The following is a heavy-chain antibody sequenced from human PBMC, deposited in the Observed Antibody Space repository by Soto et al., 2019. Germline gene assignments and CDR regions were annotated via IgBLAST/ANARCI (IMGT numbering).Heavy chain of an antibody. CDR2: INPFDGSR. CDR3: SRVDPGETSPFDH. V-gene: IGHV1-46*03. J-gene: IGHJ4*02. CDR1: GYIFTSYY. D-gene: IGHD3-10*01. Sequence: ASVKPSSKAPGYIFTSYYIHSPQQAPGQGLEWMGWINPFDGSRMFAQSFQGRVTMTRDTSTSTVYMEVSSLRSEDTAVYYCSRVDPGETSPFDHWGQGTLVTVSS.